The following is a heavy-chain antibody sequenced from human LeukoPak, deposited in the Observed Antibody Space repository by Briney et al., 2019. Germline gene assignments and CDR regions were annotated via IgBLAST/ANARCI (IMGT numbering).Heavy chain of an antibody. Sequence: ASVTVSCRASGYTFTSYDINWVRQATGQGLEWMGWMNPNSGNTGYAQKFQGRVTMTRNTSISTAYMELSSLRSEDTAVYYCARSSDFGVVILDYWGQGTLVTVSS. D-gene: IGHD3-3*01. CDR2: MNPNSGNT. CDR1: GYTFTSYD. J-gene: IGHJ4*02. CDR3: ARSSDFGVVILDY. V-gene: IGHV1-8*01.